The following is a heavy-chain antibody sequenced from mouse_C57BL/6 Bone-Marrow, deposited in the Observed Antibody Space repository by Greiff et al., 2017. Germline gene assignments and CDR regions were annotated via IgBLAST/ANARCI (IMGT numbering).Heavy chain of an antibody. CDR3: ARLGSGYEFAY. D-gene: IGHD3-2*02. CDR2: IYPGDGDT. Sequence: VKLQESGAELVKPGASVKISCKASGYAFSSYWMNWVKQRPGKGLEWIGQIYPGDGDTNYNGKLKGKATLTADKSSSTAYMQLSSLTSEDSAVYFCARLGSGYEFAYWGQGTLVTVSA. CDR1: GYAFSSYW. V-gene: IGHV1-80*01. J-gene: IGHJ3*01.